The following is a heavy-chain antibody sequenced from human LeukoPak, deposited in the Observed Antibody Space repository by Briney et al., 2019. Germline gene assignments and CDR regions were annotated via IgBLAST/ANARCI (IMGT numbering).Heavy chain of an antibody. CDR3: ARSYSSSLIPYYYYYMDV. D-gene: IGHD6-13*01. CDR1: GGSISSSSYY. CDR2: IYYSGST. Sequence: SETLSLTCTVSGGSISSSSYYWGWIRQPPGKGLEWIGSIYYSGSTNYNPSLKSRVTISVDTSKNQFSLKLSSVTAADTAVYYCARSYSSSLIPYYYYYMDVWGKGTTVTVSS. V-gene: IGHV4-39*07. J-gene: IGHJ6*03.